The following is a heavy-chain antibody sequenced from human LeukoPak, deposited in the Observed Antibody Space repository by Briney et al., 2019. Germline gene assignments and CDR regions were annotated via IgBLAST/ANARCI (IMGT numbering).Heavy chain of an antibody. CDR2: IYYSGST. J-gene: IGHJ4*02. D-gene: IGHD2-2*01. CDR3: DCRRTGCCVEGGGFDY. V-gene: IGHV4-38-2*01. Sequence: SETLSLTCAASGYSISSAYYWGWIRQPPGKGLEWIGSIYYSGSTYYNPSLKSRVTISVDTSKNQFSLKLSSVTAADCARDRGDCRRTGCCVEGGGFDYWGQGTLVTVSS. CDR1: GYSISSAYY.